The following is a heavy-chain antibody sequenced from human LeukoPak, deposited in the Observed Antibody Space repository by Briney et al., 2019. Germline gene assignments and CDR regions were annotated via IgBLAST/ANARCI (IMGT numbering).Heavy chain of an antibody. V-gene: IGHV3-66*01. Sequence: GGSLRLSCAASGFTVSSNYMSWVRQAPGKGLEWVSIISTSGTTSYADSVKGRYTISRDNSRNTLYLQMNSLRAEDTAVYYCATRGAPGYYYGMDVWGQGTTVTVSS. J-gene: IGHJ6*02. CDR1: GFTVSSNY. CDR3: ATRGAPGYYYGMDV. CDR2: ISTSGTT. D-gene: IGHD1-26*01.